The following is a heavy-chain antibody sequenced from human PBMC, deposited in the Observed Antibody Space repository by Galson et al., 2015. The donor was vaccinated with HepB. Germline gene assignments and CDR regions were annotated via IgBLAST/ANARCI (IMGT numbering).Heavy chain of an antibody. CDR1: GFTFSSYS. CDR3: AKVLWFGEAYAFDI. J-gene: IGHJ3*02. V-gene: IGHV3-21*01. CDR2: ISSSSSYI. D-gene: IGHD3-10*01. Sequence: SLRLSCAASGFTFSSYSMNWVRQAPGKGLEWVSSISSSSSYIYYADSVKGRFTISRDNAKNSLYLQMNSLRAEDTAVYYCAKVLWFGEAYAFDIWGQGTMVTVSS.